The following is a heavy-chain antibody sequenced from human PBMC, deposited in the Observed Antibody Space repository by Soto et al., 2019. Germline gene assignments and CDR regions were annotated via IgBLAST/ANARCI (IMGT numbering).Heavy chain of an antibody. Sequence: GSLRLSCAASGFTVSSNYMSRVRQAPGKGLEWISIIYSAGNTYYADSVKGRFTISRDNSKNTLYLQMNSLGAEDTAVYYCARDFVVGGPTINYYYGMDVWGQGTTVTVSS. J-gene: IGHJ6*02. CDR3: ARDFVVGGPTINYYYGMDV. CDR2: IYSAGNT. D-gene: IGHD1-26*01. V-gene: IGHV3-66*01. CDR1: GFTVSSNY.